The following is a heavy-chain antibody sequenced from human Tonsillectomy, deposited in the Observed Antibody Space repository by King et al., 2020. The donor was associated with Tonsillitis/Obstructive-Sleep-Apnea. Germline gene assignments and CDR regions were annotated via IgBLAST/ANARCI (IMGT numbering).Heavy chain of an antibody. J-gene: IGHJ6*03. CDR1: GYSFTTYW. CDR3: ARHKDSSDRNYMDV. V-gene: IGHV5-51*01. Sequence: VQLVESGAEVKKPGESLRISCKGFGYSFTTYWIGWVRQMPGKGLEWMGIINPGDSDTRYRPSFQGQVTILAEKSISTAYLQWSSLKASDTAMYYCARHKDSSDRNYMDVWGQGTTVTVSS. CDR2: INPGDSDT.